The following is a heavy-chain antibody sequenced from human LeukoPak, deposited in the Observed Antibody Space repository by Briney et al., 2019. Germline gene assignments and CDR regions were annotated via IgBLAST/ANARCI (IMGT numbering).Heavy chain of an antibody. CDR1: GGSISSYH. J-gene: IGHJ6*03. V-gene: IGHV4-59*01. CDR3: ARLEGVSLYWHYMDV. CDR2: IYYSGST. Sequence: PSETLSLTCTVSGGSISSYHWSWIRQPPGKGLEWIGYIYYSGSTNYNPSLKSRVTISVDTSKNQFSLKLSAVTAADTAVYYCARLEGVSLYWHYMDVWGKGTTVTVSS. D-gene: IGHD3-16*01.